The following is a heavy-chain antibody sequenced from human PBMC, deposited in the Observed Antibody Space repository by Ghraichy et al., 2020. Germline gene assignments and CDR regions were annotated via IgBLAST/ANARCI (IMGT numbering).Heavy chain of an antibody. J-gene: IGHJ4*02. D-gene: IGHD3-16*01. CDR3: TSNYYYCLDN. CDR1: GGSVTRNNW. Sequence: ESLNISCAVSGGSVTRNNWWSWVRQTPGKGLEWIGEIHETGRTTYNPSLRSRVIMSVDKSKNQFSLQLTSVTAADTAIYYCTSNYYYCLDNWGQGTLVTVSS. V-gene: IGHV4-4*02. CDR2: IHETGRT.